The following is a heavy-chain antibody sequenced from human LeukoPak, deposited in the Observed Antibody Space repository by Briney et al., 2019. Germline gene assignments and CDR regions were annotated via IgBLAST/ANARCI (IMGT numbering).Heavy chain of an antibody. CDR2: IRYDGSNK. Sequence: GGSLRLSCAASGFTFSSYGMHWVRQAPGKGLEWVAFIRYDGSNKYYADSVKGRFTISRDNSKNTLYLQMNSLRAGDTAVYYCAKTQYYYDSSGYPPDYWGQGTLVTVSS. CDR1: GFTFSSYG. D-gene: IGHD3-22*01. CDR3: AKTQYYYDSSGYPPDY. V-gene: IGHV3-30*02. J-gene: IGHJ4*02.